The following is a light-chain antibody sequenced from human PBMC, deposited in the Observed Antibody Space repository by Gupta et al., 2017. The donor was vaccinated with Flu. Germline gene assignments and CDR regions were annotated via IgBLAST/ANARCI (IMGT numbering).Light chain of an antibody. V-gene: IGLV3-21*02. Sequence: SSVLTQPPSVSVAPGQTATITCGGNNIGGYSVHWYQQKSGQAPVLVVFDDSDRPSGIPERFSGSNSANTATLTISRVEAGDEADYYCQVWDTGSDPLCVFGTGTRVTVL. CDR2: DDS. CDR1: NIGGYS. J-gene: IGLJ1*01. CDR3: QVWDTGSDPLCV.